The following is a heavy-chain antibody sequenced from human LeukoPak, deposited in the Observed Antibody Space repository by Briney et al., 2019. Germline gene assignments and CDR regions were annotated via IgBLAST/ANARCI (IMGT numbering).Heavy chain of an antibody. J-gene: IGHJ5*02. CDR1: GFTFSSYA. Sequence: GGSLRLSCAASGFTFSSYAMSWVRQAPGKGLEWVSAISGSDGSTYYADSVKGRFTISRDNSKNTLYLQMNSLRAEDTAVYYCAKLFYIVVVPAAISAWGQGTLVTVSS. V-gene: IGHV3-23*01. D-gene: IGHD2-2*02. CDR3: AKLFYIVVVPAAISA. CDR2: ISGSDGST.